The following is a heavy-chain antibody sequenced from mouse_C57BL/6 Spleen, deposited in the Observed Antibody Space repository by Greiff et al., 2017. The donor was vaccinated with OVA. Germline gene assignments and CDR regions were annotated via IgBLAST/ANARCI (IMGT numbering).Heavy chain of an antibody. V-gene: IGHV1-22*01. Sequence: VQLQQSGPELVKPGASVKMSCKASGYTFTDYNMHWVKQSHGKSLEWIGYINPNNGGTSYNQKFKGKATLTVNKSSSIAYMELRSLTSEDSAVYYCAKGGYYYGSSYFWYFDVWGTGTTVTVSS. CDR1: GYTFTDYN. D-gene: IGHD1-1*01. CDR2: INPNNGGT. CDR3: AKGGYYYGSSYFWYFDV. J-gene: IGHJ1*03.